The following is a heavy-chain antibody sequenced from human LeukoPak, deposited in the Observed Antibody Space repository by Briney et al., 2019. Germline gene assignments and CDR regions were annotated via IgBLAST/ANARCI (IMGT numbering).Heavy chain of an antibody. V-gene: IGHV3-48*01. Sequence: PGGSLRLSCAASGFTFSSYSMNWVRQAPGKGLEWISYISSSSSTIYYTDSVKGRFTISRDNAKNSLYLQMNSLRGEDTAVYYCARAVGDSSSWEDYWGQGTLVTVSS. CDR1: GFTFSSYS. CDR2: ISSSSSTI. CDR3: ARAVGDSSSWEDY. J-gene: IGHJ4*02. D-gene: IGHD6-13*01.